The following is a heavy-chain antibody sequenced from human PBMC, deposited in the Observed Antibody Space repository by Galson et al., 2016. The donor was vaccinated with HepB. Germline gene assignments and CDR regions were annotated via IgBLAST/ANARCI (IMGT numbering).Heavy chain of an antibody. Sequence: SVKVSCKASGDTFTGYYIHWVRQAPGQGLEWMAWLSANSGATNYAQKRQGRVTVTTDTSASTAYMELRSLRSDDTAVYYCARGGGSAYYGMDVWGQGTTVTVSS. D-gene: IGHD1-26*01. CDR1: GDTFTGYY. CDR2: LSANSGAT. CDR3: ARGGGSAYYGMDV. J-gene: IGHJ6*02. V-gene: IGHV1-18*04.